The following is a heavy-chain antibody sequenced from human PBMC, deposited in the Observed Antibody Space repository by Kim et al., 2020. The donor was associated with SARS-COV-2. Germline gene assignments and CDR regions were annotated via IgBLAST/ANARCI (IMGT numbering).Heavy chain of an antibody. Sequence: SPEVQDRVTNIRETSASTAYMELSSLRSEDTAVYYCARGADIVATIIDYWGQGTLVTVSS. D-gene: IGHD5-12*01. CDR3: ARGADIVATIIDY. V-gene: IGHV1-3*01. J-gene: IGHJ4*02.